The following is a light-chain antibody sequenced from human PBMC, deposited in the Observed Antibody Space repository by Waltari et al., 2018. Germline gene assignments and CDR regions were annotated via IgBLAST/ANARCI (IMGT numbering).Light chain of an antibody. Sequence: IQLTQSPSSLSASVRDRVTITCRASQGIASNLPWYQQNPGKAPALLIYAASTLQTGVPSRFSGSGSGTDFTLTISSLQPEELAVYHCQQLHSYPLTFGGGTTVDI. J-gene: IGKJ4*01. CDR1: QGIASN. CDR2: AAS. V-gene: IGKV1-9*01. CDR3: QQLHSYPLT.